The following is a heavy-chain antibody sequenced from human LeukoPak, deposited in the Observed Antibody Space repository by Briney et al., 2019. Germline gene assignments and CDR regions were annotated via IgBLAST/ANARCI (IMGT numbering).Heavy chain of an antibody. D-gene: IGHD1-26*01. V-gene: IGHV7-4-1*02. CDR1: GYTFTSYA. CDR3: ARDMRSGGATDY. CDR2: INTNTGNP. J-gene: IGHJ4*02. Sequence: ASVKVSCKASGYTFTSYAMNWVRQAPGQGLEWMGWINTNTGNPTYAQGFTGRFVFSLDTPVSTAYLQISSLKAEDTAVYYCARDMRSGGATDYWGQGTLVTVSS.